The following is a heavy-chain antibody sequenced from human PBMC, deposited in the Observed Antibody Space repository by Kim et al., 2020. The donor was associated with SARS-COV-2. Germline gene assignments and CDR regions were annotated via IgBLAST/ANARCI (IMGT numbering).Heavy chain of an antibody. CDR2: TT. D-gene: IGHD6-13*01. CDR3: AATAGRPHY. Sequence: TTYYADSVKARFTISRDNARNSLYLQMNSLIAEDTAVYYCAATAGRPHYWGQGTLVTVSS. V-gene: IGHV3-11*01. J-gene: IGHJ4*02.